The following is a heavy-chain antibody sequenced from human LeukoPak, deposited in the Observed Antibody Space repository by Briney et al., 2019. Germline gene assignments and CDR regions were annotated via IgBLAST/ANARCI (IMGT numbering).Heavy chain of an antibody. D-gene: IGHD1-26*01. CDR2: IDSDGTNT. CDR3: VREASGVSSSAFDV. V-gene: IGHV3-74*01. CDR1: EFTFSTYC. Sequence: TGGSLRLSCAASEFTFSTYCMHWVRQAPGKGLVWVSRIDSDGTNTDYADSVKGRFTIPRDNAKNTLYMQMNSLRVDDTAVYYCVREASGVSSSAFDVWGQGTMVTVSS. J-gene: IGHJ3*01.